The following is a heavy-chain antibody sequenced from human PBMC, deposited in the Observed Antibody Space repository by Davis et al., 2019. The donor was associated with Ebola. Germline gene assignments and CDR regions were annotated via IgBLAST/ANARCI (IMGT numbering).Heavy chain of an antibody. CDR1: GFTFRNYG. D-gene: IGHD6-19*01. V-gene: IGHV3-30*02. CDR2: IRYDGSSK. J-gene: IGHJ4*02. CDR3: AKVDSSGWYFFDY. Sequence: GGSLRLSCAASGFTFRNYGMHWVRQAPGKGLEWVAFIRYDGSSKYYADSVKGRFTISRDNSKNTLDLQMNSLRAEDTAVYYCAKVDSSGWYFFDYWGQGTLVTVSS.